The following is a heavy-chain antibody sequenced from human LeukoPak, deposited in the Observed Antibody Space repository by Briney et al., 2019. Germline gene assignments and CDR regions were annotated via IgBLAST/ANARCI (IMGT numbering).Heavy chain of an antibody. J-gene: IGHJ4*02. CDR2: IYYSGST. Sequence: PSETLSLTCTVSGGSISSYYWSWIRQPPGKGLEWIGYIYYSGSTNYNPPLKTRVTISVDTSKKQFSLKLSSVTAADTAVYYCARGYDFWSGYHYWGQGTLVTVSS. CDR3: ARGYDFWSGYHY. CDR1: GGSISSYY. D-gene: IGHD3-3*01. V-gene: IGHV4-59*08.